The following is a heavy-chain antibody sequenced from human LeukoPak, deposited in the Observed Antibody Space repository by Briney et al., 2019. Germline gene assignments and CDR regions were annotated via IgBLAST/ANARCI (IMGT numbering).Heavy chain of an antibody. CDR3: ARDSTNSYYFDY. CDR1: GFTVSTNY. V-gene: IGHV3-53*01. D-gene: IGHD2/OR15-2a*01. CDR2: IYSGGST. Sequence: GGSLRLSCAASGFTVSTNYMSWVRQAPGKGLEWVSVIYSGGSTYYADSVKGRFTISRDNSKNTLYPQMNSLRAEDTAVYYCARDSTNSYYFDYWGQGTLVTVSS. J-gene: IGHJ4*02.